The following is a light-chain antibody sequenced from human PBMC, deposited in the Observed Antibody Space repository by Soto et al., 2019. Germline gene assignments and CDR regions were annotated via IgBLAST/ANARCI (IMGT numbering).Light chain of an antibody. CDR2: EDN. CDR1: SGSIASNY. Sequence: NFMLTQPHSVSESPEKTVTISCTRSSGSIASNYVQWYQQRPGSAPTTVIYEDNQRPSGVPDRFSGSTDSSSNSAYLTISGLQAEDEADYYCSSYTSSSTPVVFGGGTKLTVL. CDR3: SSYTSSSTPVV. J-gene: IGLJ2*01. V-gene: IGLV6-57*04.